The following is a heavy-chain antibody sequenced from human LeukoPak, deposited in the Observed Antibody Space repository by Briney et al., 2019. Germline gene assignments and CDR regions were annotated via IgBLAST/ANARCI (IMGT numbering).Heavy chain of an antibody. D-gene: IGHD2-15*01. CDR2: ISGSGGTT. J-gene: IGHJ4*02. Sequence: PGGSLRLSCAASGFTFSSYGMNWVRQAPGKGLEWVSGISGSGGTTYYADSVKGRFTISRDNSKNTLYLQINNLRAEDTAVYYCARDRLRYCSGGSCYSPVDYWGQGTLVTVSS. CDR1: GFTFSSYG. V-gene: IGHV3-23*01. CDR3: ARDRLRYCSGGSCYSPVDY.